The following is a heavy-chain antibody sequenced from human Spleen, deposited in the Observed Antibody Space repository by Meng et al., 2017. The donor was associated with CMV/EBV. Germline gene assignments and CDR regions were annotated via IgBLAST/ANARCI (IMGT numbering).Heavy chain of an antibody. V-gene: IGHV4-34*01. CDR2: LNHSGIT. D-gene: IGHD3-3*01. CDR3: ARAITIFGGYYFDY. CDR1: GGSFSGSS. J-gene: IGHJ4*02. Sequence: AVYGGSFSGSSWSWLRQPPGKGLEWIEELNHSGITNFNPSLKSRVTTSVDTSKNQFSLKLSSVTAADTAVYYCARAITIFGGYYFDYWGQGTLVTVSS.